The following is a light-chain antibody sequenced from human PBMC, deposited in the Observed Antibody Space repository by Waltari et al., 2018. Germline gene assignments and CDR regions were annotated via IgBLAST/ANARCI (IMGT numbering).Light chain of an antibody. CDR3: LLSYSGNWV. Sequence: QAVVTQEPSLSVSPGGTVTLTCGSSTGTVTSGHYPYWFQQKPGQAPRTLIYATTNKHPWTPARFSGSLPGGKAALTLSGAQPEDEAEYFCLLSYSGNWVFGGGTKLTVL. CDR1: TGTVTSGHY. J-gene: IGLJ3*02. V-gene: IGLV7-46*01. CDR2: ATT.